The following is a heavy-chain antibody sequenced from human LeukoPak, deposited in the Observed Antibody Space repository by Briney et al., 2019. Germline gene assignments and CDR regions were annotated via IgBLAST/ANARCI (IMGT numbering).Heavy chain of an antibody. V-gene: IGHV3-13*01. CDR2: IGTAGDT. D-gene: IGHD6-19*01. CDR1: GFTFSSYD. J-gene: IGHJ5*02. Sequence: PGGSLRLSCAASGFTFSSYDMHWVRQATGKGLEWVSAIGTAGDTYYPGSVKGRFTISRDNAKNSLYLQMNSLRAEDTALYYCAKDASYSSGWYGGWFDPWGQGTLVTVSS. CDR3: AKDASYSSGWYGGWFDP.